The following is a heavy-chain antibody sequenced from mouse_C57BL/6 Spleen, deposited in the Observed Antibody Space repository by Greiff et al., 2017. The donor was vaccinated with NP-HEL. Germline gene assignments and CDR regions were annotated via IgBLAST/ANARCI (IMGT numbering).Heavy chain of an antibody. CDR2: INPNNGGP. Sequence: EVQLQQSGPELVKPGASVKIPCKASGYTFTDYNMDWVKQSHGKSLEWIGDINPNNGGPIYNQKFKGKATLTVDKSSSTAYMELRSLTSEDTAVYYCARSSLYDYDAWFAYWGQGTLVTVSA. CDR3: ARSSLYDYDAWFAY. D-gene: IGHD2-4*01. V-gene: IGHV1-18*01. CDR1: GYTFTDYN. J-gene: IGHJ3*01.